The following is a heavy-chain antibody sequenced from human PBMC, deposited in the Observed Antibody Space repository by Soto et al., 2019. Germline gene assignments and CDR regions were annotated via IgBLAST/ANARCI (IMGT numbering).Heavy chain of an antibody. CDR2: MYFNGST. Sequence: ETLSLTCIVSGDSISSSGSYWGWIRQPPGKGLEWIGSMYFNGSTYYNPSLKSRVTISVDTSKNHLSLKLTSMTAADTAMYYCARHGGTSGWYPRIYYSGMNVWGQGNTVTVSS. V-gene: IGHV4-39*01. CDR1: GDSISSSGSY. J-gene: IGHJ6*02. D-gene: IGHD6-19*01. CDR3: ARHGGTSGWYPRIYYSGMNV.